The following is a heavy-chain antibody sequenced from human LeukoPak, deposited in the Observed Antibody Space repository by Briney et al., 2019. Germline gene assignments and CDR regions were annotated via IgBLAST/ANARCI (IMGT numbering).Heavy chain of an antibody. Sequence: GGSLRLSCAASGFTFSSYAMHWVRQAPGKGLEWVAVISYDGSNKYYADSVKGRFTISRDNSKNTLYLQMNSLRAEDTAVHYCAGFAHFRRSIWFGELHDAFDIWGQGTMVTVSS. CDR3: AGFAHFRRSIWFGELHDAFDI. CDR2: ISYDGSNK. J-gene: IGHJ3*02. V-gene: IGHV3-30-3*01. CDR1: GFTFSSYA. D-gene: IGHD3-10*01.